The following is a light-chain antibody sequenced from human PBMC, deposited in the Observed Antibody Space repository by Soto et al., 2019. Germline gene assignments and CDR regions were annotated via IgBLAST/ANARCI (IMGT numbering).Light chain of an antibody. J-gene: IGLJ1*01. CDR2: DVS. Sequence: QSALTQPRSVSGSPGQSVTISCTGTSSDVGGYNYVSWYQQHPGKAPKLMIYDVSKRPSGVPDRFSGSKSGNTASLTTSGFQSEDEADYYCCSYAGSYTYIFGTGTKVTVL. CDR1: SSDVGGYNY. CDR3: CSYAGSYTYI. V-gene: IGLV2-11*01.